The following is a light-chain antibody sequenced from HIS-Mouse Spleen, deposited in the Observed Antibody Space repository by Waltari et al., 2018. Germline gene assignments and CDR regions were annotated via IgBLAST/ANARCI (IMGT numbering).Light chain of an antibody. CDR3: YSTDSSGNHRV. CDR2: EDS. J-gene: IGLJ2*01. CDR1: ALPKKY. V-gene: IGLV3-10*01. Sequence: SYELTQPPSVSVSPGQTARITCSGDALPKKYAYWYQQKSGQAPVLVIYEDSKRPSGIPERVSGSSSWTMDTLTISGAQVEDEADYYCYSTDSSGNHRVFGGGTKLTVL.